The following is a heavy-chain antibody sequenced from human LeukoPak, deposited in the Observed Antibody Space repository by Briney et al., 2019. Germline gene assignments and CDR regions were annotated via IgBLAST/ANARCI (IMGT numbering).Heavy chain of an antibody. D-gene: IGHD2-2*01. CDR1: GYTFTSYA. CDR2: INAGNGNT. V-gene: IGHV1-3*01. Sequence: GASVKVSCKASGYTFTSYAMHWVRQAPGQRLEWMGWINAGNGNTKYSQKFQGRVTITRDTSASTAYMELSSLRSDDTAVYYCARDTVVVPAAPFDYWGQGTLVTVSS. J-gene: IGHJ4*02. CDR3: ARDTVVVPAAPFDY.